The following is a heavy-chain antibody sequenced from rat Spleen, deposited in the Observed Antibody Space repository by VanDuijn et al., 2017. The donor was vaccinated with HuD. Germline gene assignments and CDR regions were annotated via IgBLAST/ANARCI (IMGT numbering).Heavy chain of an antibody. V-gene: IGHV2-32*01. CDR3: ARDLGGDFDY. CDR1: GFSLTSYH. Sequence: QVQLKESGPGLVKPSETLSLTCTVSGFSLTSYHVSWVRQPPGKGLEWMGVIWGDGSTAYNSALKSRLSISRDTSKSQVFLKMSRLKTEDTATYYCARDLGGDFDYWGQGVMVTVSS. CDR2: IWGDGST. D-gene: IGHD5-1*01. J-gene: IGHJ2*01.